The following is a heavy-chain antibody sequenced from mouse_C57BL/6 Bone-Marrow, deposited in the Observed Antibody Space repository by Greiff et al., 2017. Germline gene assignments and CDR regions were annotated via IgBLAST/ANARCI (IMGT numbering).Heavy chain of an antibody. CDR3: TTGTPFAY. CDR1: GFNIKDDY. Sequence: VHVKQSGAELVRPGASVKLSCTASGFNIKDDYMHWVKQRPEQGLEWIGWIDPENGDTEYASKFQGKATITADTSSNTAYLQLSSLTSEDTAVYYYTTGTPFAYWGQGTLVTVSA. V-gene: IGHV14-4*01. CDR2: IDPENGDT. D-gene: IGHD4-1*01. J-gene: IGHJ3*01.